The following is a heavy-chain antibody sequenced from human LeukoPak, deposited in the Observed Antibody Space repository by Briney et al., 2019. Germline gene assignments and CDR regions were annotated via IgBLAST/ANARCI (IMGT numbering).Heavy chain of an antibody. V-gene: IGHV4-34*01. Sequence: PSETLSLTCAVYGGSFSGYYWSWIRQPPGKGLEWIGEINHSGSTNYNPSLKSRVTISVDTSKNQFSLKLSSVTAADTAVYYCGRRINWGSPFDYRGQGTLVTVSS. CDR3: GRRINWGSPFDY. D-gene: IGHD7-27*01. CDR1: GGSFSGYY. J-gene: IGHJ4*02. CDR2: INHSGST.